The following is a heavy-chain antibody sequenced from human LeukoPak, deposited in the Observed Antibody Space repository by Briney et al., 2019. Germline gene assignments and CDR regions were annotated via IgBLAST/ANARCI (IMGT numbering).Heavy chain of an antibody. J-gene: IGHJ4*02. CDR3: ARESGGGGYCSGGSCYGDDY. D-gene: IGHD2-15*01. CDR1: GGSISSSSYY. CDR2: IYYSGST. V-gene: IGHV4-39*07. Sequence: SETLSLTCTVSGGSISSSSYYWGWIRQPPGKGLEWIGSIYYSGSTYYNPSLKSRVTISVDTSKNQFSLKLSSVTAADTAVYYCARESGGGGYCSGGSCYGDDYWGQGTLVTVSS.